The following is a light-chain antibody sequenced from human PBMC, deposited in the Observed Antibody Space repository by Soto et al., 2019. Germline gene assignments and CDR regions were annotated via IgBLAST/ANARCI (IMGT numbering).Light chain of an antibody. CDR3: CSYTGICTRV. CDR2: DVS. CDR1: SSDVGSNNF. Sequence: QSALTQPASVSGSPGQSITISCSGTSSDVGSNNFVSWYRQYPGEAPKLLIYDVSRRPSGISDRFSGSKSGNTASLTISGLQADDEALYYCCSYTGICTRVFGAGTKLTVL. J-gene: IGLJ3*02. V-gene: IGLV2-14*03.